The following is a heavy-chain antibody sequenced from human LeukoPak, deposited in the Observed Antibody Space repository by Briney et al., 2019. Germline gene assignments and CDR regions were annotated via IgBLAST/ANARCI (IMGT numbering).Heavy chain of an antibody. Sequence: PSETLFLTCAVYGGXFSGYYWNWIRQPPGKGLEWIGEINHDGSTNYNPSLKSRVTISVDTSKNQFSLKLSSVTAADTAVYYCARQGYSAYEILDYWGQGTLVTVSS. CDR2: INHDGST. CDR3: ARQGYSAYEILDY. V-gene: IGHV4-34*01. J-gene: IGHJ4*02. CDR1: GGXFSGYY. D-gene: IGHD5-12*01.